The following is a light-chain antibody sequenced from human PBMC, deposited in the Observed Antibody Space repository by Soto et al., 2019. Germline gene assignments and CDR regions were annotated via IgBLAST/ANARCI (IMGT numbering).Light chain of an antibody. CDR3: QQRSNWPPK. V-gene: IGKV3-11*01. CDR1: QSVSSY. CDR2: DAS. Sequence: EIVMTQSPIALSVSPGERATLSCRASQSVSSYLAWYQQKPGQAPRLLIYDASNRATGIPARFSGSGSGTDFTLTISGLEPEDFAVYYCQQRSNWPPKFGQGTKVDIK. J-gene: IGKJ1*01.